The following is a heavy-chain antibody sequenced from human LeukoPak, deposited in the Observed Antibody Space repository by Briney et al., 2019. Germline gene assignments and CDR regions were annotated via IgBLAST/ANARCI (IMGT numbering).Heavy chain of an antibody. D-gene: IGHD1-20*01. J-gene: IGHJ6*02. CDR3: ARDQIITGTALDGMDV. CDR1: GFTFSSYA. V-gene: IGHV3-30-3*01. CDR2: ISYDGSNK. Sequence: GRSLRLSCAASGFTFSSYAMHWVRQAPGKGLEWVAVISYDGSNKYYADSVKGRFTISRDNSKNTLYLQMNSLRAEDTAVYYCARDQIITGTALDGMDVWGQGTTVTVSS.